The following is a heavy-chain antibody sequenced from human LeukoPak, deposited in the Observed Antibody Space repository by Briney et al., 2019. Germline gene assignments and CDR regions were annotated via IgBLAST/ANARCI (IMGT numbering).Heavy chain of an antibody. J-gene: IGHJ2*01. D-gene: IGHD6-19*01. V-gene: IGHV3-48*04. CDR3: ALRAVAWYFDL. CDR2: IGTSGATI. Sequence: GGSLRLSCAASGFTLSSYSMNWVRQAPGKGLEWVSYIGTSGATIFYADSVTGRFTISRDNAKNSLFLQMNSLRAEDTAVYYCALRAVAWYFDLWGRGTLVTVSS. CDR1: GFTLSSYS.